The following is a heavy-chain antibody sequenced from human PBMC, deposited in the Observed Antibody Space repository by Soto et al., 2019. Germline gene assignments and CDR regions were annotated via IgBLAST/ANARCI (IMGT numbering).Heavy chain of an antibody. D-gene: IGHD2-15*01. CDR3: ARILGYCSGGTCDY. Sequence: QVQLVQSGAEVKKPGASVKVSCMASGYTFTSYSMHWVRQAPGQRLEWMGWINAGNGDTKYSQKFQGRVTITRDTSATTAYMELSSLRSEDTAVYYCARILGYCSGGTCDYWGQGTLVTVSS. CDR2: INAGNGDT. J-gene: IGHJ4*02. V-gene: IGHV1-3*01. CDR1: GYTFTSYS.